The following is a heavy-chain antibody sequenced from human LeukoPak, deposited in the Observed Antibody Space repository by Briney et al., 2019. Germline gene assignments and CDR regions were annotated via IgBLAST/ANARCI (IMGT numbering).Heavy chain of an antibody. CDR1: GYTFTGYY. CDR3: ARDYYGSGSYYPLDY. Sequence: ASVKVSCMASGYTFTGYYMHWVRQAPGQGLEWMGWINPNSGGTNYAQKFQGRVTMTRDTSISTAYMELSRLRSDDTAVYYCARDYYGSGSYYPLDYWGQGTLVTVSS. V-gene: IGHV1-2*02. D-gene: IGHD3-10*01. CDR2: INPNSGGT. J-gene: IGHJ4*02.